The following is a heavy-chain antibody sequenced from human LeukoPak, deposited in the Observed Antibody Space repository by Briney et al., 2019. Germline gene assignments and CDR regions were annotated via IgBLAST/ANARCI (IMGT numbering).Heavy chain of an antibody. Sequence: GSLRLSCAASGFTFSSYAMSWVRQAPGKGLEWVSVISGSGGSTFYADSVKGRFTISRDNSKNTLYLQMNSLRADDTAVYYCAKARSAYDWAPFDYWGQGTLVTVSS. CDR1: GFTFSSYA. V-gene: IGHV3-23*01. J-gene: IGHJ4*02. D-gene: IGHD5-12*01. CDR2: ISGSGGST. CDR3: AKARSAYDWAPFDY.